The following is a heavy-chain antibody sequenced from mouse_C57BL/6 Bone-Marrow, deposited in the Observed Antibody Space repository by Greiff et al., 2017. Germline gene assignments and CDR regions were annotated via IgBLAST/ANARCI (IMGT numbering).Heavy chain of an antibody. D-gene: IGHD2-3*01. J-gene: IGHJ3*01. V-gene: IGHV1-54*01. CDR3: ARDFYDGYYAWFAY. CDR1: GYAFTNYL. Sequence: QVQLQQSGAELVRPGTSVKVSCKASGYAFTNYLIEWVKQRPGQGLEWIGVINPGSGGTNYNEKFKGKATLTADKSSSPAYMQLSSLTSEDSAVYFCARDFYDGYYAWFAYWGQGTLVTVSA. CDR2: INPGSGGT.